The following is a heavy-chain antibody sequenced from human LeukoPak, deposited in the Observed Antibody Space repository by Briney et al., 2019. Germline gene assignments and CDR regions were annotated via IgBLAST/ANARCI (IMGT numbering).Heavy chain of an antibody. CDR3: ASRYSSSWSEGYFDY. V-gene: IGHV4-39*01. J-gene: IGHJ4*02. Sequence: PSETLSLTCTVSGGSISSSSYYWGWIRQPPGKGLEWIRSIYYSGSPYYNPSLKSRVTVSVDTARNQFSLKLTSVTAADTAVYYCASRYSSSWSEGYFDYWGQGTLVTVSS. CDR1: GGSISSSSYY. CDR2: IYYSGSP. D-gene: IGHD6-13*01.